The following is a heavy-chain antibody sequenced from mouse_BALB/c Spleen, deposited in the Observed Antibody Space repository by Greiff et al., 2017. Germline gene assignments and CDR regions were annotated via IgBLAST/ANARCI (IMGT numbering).Heavy chain of an antibody. CDR1: GFTFSSFG. V-gene: IGHV5-17*02. J-gene: IGHJ4*01. CDR3: ARSAMDY. CDR2: ISSGSSTI. Sequence: EVQRVESGGGLVQPGGSRKLSCAASGFTFSSFGMHWVRQAPEKGLEWVAYISSGSSTIYYADTVKGRVTISRDNPKNTLFLQMTSLRSEDTAMYYCARSAMDYWGQGTSVTVSS.